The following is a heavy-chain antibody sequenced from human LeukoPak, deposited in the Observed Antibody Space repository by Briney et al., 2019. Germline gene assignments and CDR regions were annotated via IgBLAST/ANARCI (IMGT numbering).Heavy chain of an antibody. CDR2: IYYSGST. D-gene: IGHD3-10*01. V-gene: IGHV4-59*01. J-gene: IGHJ5*02. CDR1: GGSISSYY. CDR3: ARTILWFGELAPYNWFDP. Sequence: SETLSLTCTVSGGSISSYYWSWIREPPGKGLEWIGYIYYSGSTNYNPSLKSRVTISVDTSKNQFSLKLSSVTAADTAVYYCARTILWFGELAPYNWFDPWGQGTLFTVSS.